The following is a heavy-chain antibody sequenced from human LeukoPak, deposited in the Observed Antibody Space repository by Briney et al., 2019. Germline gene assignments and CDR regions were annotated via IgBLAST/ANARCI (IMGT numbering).Heavy chain of an antibody. Sequence: SETLSLTCTVSGGSISSSSYYWGWIRQPPGKGLEWIGSIYYSGSTYYNPSLKSRVTISVDTSKNQFSLKLSSVTAADTAVYYCARFSDSMIVRDRDAFDIWGQGTMVTVSS. CDR2: IYYSGST. CDR3: ARFSDSMIVRDRDAFDI. CDR1: GGSISSSSYY. V-gene: IGHV4-39*01. D-gene: IGHD3-22*01. J-gene: IGHJ3*02.